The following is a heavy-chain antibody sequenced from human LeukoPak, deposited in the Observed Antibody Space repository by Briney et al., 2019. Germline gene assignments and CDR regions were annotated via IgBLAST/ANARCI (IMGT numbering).Heavy chain of an antibody. CDR2: IYHSGST. CDR1: GGSISSSNW. CDR3: ATGIAAADSFDY. Sequence: SETLSLTCAVFGGSISSSNWWSWVRQPPGKGLEWIGEIYHSGSTNYNPSLKSRVTTSVDKSKNQFSLKLSSVTAADTAVYYCATGIAAADSFDYWGQGTLVTVSS. V-gene: IGHV4-4*02. D-gene: IGHD6-13*01. J-gene: IGHJ4*02.